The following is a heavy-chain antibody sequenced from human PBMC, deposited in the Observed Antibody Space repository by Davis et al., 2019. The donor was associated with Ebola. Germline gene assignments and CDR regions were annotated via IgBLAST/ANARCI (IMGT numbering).Heavy chain of an antibody. CDR1: GYTFTSYG. V-gene: IGHV1-8*02. Sequence: ASVKVSCKASGYTFTSYGISWVRQATGQGLEWMGWMNPNSGNTGYAQKFQGRVTMTRNTSISTAYMELSSLRSEDTAVYYCARAYYDSSGYLELGWVFDYWGQGTLVTVSS. CDR3: ARAYYDSSGYLELGWVFDY. CDR2: MNPNSGNT. D-gene: IGHD3-22*01. J-gene: IGHJ4*02.